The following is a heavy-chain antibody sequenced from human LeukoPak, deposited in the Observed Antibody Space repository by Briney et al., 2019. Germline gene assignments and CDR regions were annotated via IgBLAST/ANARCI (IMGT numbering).Heavy chain of an antibody. Sequence: PGGSLRLSCAASGFTFSNACMSWVRQAPGKGLEWVCRIRSKTGGGTTDYAATVKGRFTISRDDSKNALYLQMNSLKTEDTAVYYCTTDKMAVAGGGVFDYWGQGTLVTVSS. J-gene: IGHJ4*02. CDR2: IRSKTGGGTT. CDR3: TTDKMAVAGGGVFDY. CDR1: GFTFSNAC. D-gene: IGHD6-19*01. V-gene: IGHV3-15*01.